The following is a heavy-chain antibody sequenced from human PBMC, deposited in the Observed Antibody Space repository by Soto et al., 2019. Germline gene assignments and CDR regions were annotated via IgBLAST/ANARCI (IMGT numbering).Heavy chain of an antibody. CDR2: INSDGSST. J-gene: IGHJ6*02. CDR3: ARAGGWSGYSSPIYYYGMDV. Sequence: GGSLRLSCAASGFTFSSYWMHWVRQAPGKGLVWVSRINSDGSSTSYADSVKGRFTISRDNAKNTLYLQMNSLRAEDTAVYYCARAGGWSGYSSPIYYYGMDVWGQGTTVTVSS. CDR1: GFTFSSYW. V-gene: IGHV3-74*01. D-gene: IGHD3-3*01.